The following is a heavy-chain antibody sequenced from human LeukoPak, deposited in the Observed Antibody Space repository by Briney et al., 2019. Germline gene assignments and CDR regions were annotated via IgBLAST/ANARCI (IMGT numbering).Heavy chain of an antibody. D-gene: IGHD4-23*01. Sequence: GSLRLSFAASAFTFSNYAMSWVRPAPGKGLEWVSSISGSGDSTYYADSVKGRFTISRDNAKNSLYLQMNSLRAEDTAVYYCARDLDYGGNFDYWGQGTLVTVSS. V-gene: IGHV3-23*01. CDR2: ISGSGDST. J-gene: IGHJ4*02. CDR3: ARDLDYGGNFDY. CDR1: AFTFSNYA.